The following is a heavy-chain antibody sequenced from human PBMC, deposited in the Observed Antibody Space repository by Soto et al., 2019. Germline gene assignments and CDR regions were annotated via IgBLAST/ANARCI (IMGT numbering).Heavy chain of an antibody. CDR2: IVSTSGST. V-gene: IGHV3-23*01. CDR1: GFTFSSYA. J-gene: IGHJ6*03. Sequence: EVQVLESGGGLVQPGGSLRLSCAGSGFTFSSYAMNWVRQAPGKGLEWVSIVSTSGSTYYAESVKGRFTISRDNSKNTLYMQMNSLRAEDTAVYYCAKRSTSYYYMDVWGKGTTVTVSS. CDR3: AKRSTSYYYMDV.